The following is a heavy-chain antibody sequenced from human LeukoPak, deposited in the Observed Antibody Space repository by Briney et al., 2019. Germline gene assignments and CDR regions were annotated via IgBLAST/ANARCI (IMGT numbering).Heavy chain of an antibody. D-gene: IGHD5-12*01. J-gene: IGHJ5*02. CDR3: ARHLSHLSGLRNNWFDP. V-gene: IGHV5-51*01. CDR2: IYPGDSDT. Sequence: GESLKISCKGSGYSFTSYWIGWVRQMPGKGLERMGIIYPGDSDTRYSPSFQGQVTISADKSISTAYLQWSSLKASDTAMYYCARHLSHLSGLRNNWFDPWGQGTLVTVSS. CDR1: GYSFTSYW.